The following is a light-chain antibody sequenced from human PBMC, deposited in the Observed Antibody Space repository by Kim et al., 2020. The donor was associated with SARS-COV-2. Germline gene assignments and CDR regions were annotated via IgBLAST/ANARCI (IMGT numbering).Light chain of an antibody. Sequence: PGERATRSCRASQIVSSTYLAWYQQIPGQAPRLLMYGASSRATGIPDRFSGSGSGTDFTLTISRLEPEDFAVYYCQQYGSSPPWTFGQGTKVDIK. V-gene: IGKV3-20*01. CDR2: GAS. J-gene: IGKJ1*01. CDR3: QQYGSSPPWT. CDR1: QIVSSTY.